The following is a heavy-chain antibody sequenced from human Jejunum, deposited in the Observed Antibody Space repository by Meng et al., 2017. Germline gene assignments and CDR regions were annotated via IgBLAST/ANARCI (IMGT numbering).Heavy chain of an antibody. CDR3: ARDTLTQYYYYGMDV. CDR1: GYTFTSYY. CDR2: IDPSGGSI. Sequence: ASVKVSCKASGYTFTSYYIQWVRQAPGQGLEWMGMIDPSGGSITYAQKFQGRVSMTRDTSTSTVYMEVSSLRSEDTAVYYCARDTLTQYYYYGMDVWGQGTTVTVS. J-gene: IGHJ6*02. V-gene: IGHV1-46*01. D-gene: IGHD2-21*02.